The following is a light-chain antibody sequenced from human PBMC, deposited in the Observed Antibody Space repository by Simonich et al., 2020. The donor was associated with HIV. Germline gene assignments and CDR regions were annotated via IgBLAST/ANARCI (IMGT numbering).Light chain of an antibody. CDR3: QQYYSAPLT. CDR1: QSVLYSSNNKNY. V-gene: IGKV4-1*01. CDR2: WAS. Sequence: DIVMTQSPDSLAVSLVERATISCQSSQSVLYSSNNKNYLDWYQQKPGQPPKLLIYWASTRESGVPDRFSGSGSGTDFTLTISSLQAEDVAVYYCQQYYSAPLTFGQGTKVEIK. J-gene: IGKJ1*01.